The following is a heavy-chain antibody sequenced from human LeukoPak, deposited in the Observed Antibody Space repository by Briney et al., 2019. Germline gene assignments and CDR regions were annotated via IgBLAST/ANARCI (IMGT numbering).Heavy chain of an antibody. CDR3: ARGGIPDY. D-gene: IGHD2-21*01. CDR2: FYTSATP. J-gene: IGHJ4*02. V-gene: IGHV4-61*02. CDR1: GGSISRGSYF. Sequence: PSETLSLTCTVSGGSISRGSYFWSWIRQPAGKGLEWIGRFYTSATPNYNPSLKSRVTISVDTSRNQFSLKLSSVTAADTAVYYCARGGIPDYWGQGILVTVSS.